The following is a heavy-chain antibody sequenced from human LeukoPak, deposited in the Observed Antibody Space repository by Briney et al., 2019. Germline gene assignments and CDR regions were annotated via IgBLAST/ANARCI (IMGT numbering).Heavy chain of an antibody. CDR1: GFTFSSYA. D-gene: IGHD5-18*01. CDR2: ISGSGGST. J-gene: IGHJ4*02. Sequence: QTGGSLRLSCAASGFTFSSYAMSWVRQAPGKGLEWVSAISGSGGSTYYADSVKGRFTISRDNSKNTLYLQMNSLRAEDTAVYYCAKASWLRDAATPFDYWGQGTLVTVSS. CDR3: AKASWLRDAATPFDY. V-gene: IGHV3-23*01.